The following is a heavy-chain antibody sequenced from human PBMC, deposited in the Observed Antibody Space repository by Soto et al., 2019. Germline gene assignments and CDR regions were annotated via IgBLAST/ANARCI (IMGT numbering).Heavy chain of an antibody. J-gene: IGHJ5*02. CDR1: GFTFNSHE. CDR2: ISSSGGSI. D-gene: IGHD2-2*01. V-gene: IGHV3-48*03. CDR3: ARSWGLYCSSSRCSSPWFDP. Sequence: AGGSLRLSCAGSGFTFNSHEMTWVRQAPGKGLEWISSISSSGGSIYYADSVKGRFTVSRDNAKNSLYLQMNSLRAEDTAVYYCARSWGLYCSSSRCSSPWFDPWGRGXLVTVSS.